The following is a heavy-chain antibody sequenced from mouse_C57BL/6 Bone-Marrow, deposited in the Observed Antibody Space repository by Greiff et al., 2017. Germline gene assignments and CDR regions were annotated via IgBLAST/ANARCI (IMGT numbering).Heavy chain of an antibody. CDR1: GYTFTDYY. CDR2: INPNNGGT. V-gene: IGHV1-26*01. CDR3: ARRHYYGSSGVDWYFDV. D-gene: IGHD1-1*01. Sequence: EVQLQQSGPELVKPGASVKISCKASGYTFTDYYMNWVKQSHGKSLEWIGDINPNNGGTSYNQQFKGKATLTVDKSSSTAYMELRRLTSEDTAVYYCARRHYYGSSGVDWYFDVWGTGTTVTVSS. J-gene: IGHJ1*03.